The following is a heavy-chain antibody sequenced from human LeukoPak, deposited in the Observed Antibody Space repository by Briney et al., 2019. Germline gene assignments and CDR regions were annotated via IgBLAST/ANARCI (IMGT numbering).Heavy chain of an antibody. Sequence: GGSLRLSCAASGFTFSSYAMSWVRQAPGKGLVWVSRINTDGSSTSYADSVKGRFTISRDNAKNTLYLQMNSLRAEDTAVYYCARAEYYYDSSGYDLDYWGQGTLVTVSS. V-gene: IGHV3-74*01. CDR3: ARAEYYYDSSGYDLDY. J-gene: IGHJ4*02. CDR2: INTDGSST. CDR1: GFTFSSYA. D-gene: IGHD3-22*01.